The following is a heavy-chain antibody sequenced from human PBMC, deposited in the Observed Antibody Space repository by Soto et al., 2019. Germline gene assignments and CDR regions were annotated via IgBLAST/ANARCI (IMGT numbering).Heavy chain of an antibody. CDR1: VFTISSYA. CDR2: ISAGGGAT. CDR3: ARESGVAVTYPFDI. J-gene: IGHJ3*02. V-gene: IGHV3-23*01. D-gene: IGHD2-15*01. Sequence: GGSLRRSCAASVFTISSYAMSGVRQSPGNGLEWVSAISAGGGATLYVYSATGRFTVSRDNSKNTVYLQMIRLRAEEKTIYYCARESGVAVTYPFDIWGQGAMVTVSS.